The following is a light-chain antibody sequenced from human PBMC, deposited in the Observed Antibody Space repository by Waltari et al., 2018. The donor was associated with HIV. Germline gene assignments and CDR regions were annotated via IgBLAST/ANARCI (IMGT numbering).Light chain of an antibody. CDR2: GAY. CDR3: LQGYISPLT. CDR1: HSINTF. Sequence: DIQMTQSPSSLSASVGDRVTITCRTSHSINTFLNWYQMKPGKVPRLLIYGAYRLESGVPSRFSATGSGTEFSLTISSLQPEDFATYYCLQGYISPLTFGPGTKVDIK. J-gene: IGKJ3*01. V-gene: IGKV1-39*01.